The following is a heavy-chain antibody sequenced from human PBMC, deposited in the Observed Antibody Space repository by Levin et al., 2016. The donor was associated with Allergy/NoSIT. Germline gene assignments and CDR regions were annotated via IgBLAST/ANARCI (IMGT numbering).Heavy chain of an antibody. CDR3: ARDIVITGYDAFDI. J-gene: IGHJ3*02. CDR1: GFTFSTYG. D-gene: IGHD2-21*01. V-gene: IGHV3-21*01. Sequence: GESLKISCAASGFTFSTYGMDWVRRPPGKGLEWVSSITTGGKYTYYADSVKGRFTISRDNAKNSLHLQLNSLRAEDTAVYYCARDIVITGYDAFDIWGQGTVVTVSS. CDR2: ITTGGKYT.